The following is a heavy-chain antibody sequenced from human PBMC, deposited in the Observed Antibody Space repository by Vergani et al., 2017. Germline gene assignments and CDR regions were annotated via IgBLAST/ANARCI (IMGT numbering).Heavy chain of an antibody. D-gene: IGHD2-15*01. CDR2: IYTSGST. CDR3: ARDGVDCSGGSCYWYYYYYGMDV. Sequence: QLQLQESGPGLVKPSQTLSLTCTVSGGSISSGSYYWSWIRQPAGKGLEWIGRIYTSGSTNYNPSLKSRVTISVDTSKNQFSLKLSSGTAADTAVYYCARDGVDCSGGSCYWYYYYYGMDVWGQGTTVTVSS. J-gene: IGHJ6*02. CDR1: GGSISSGSYY. V-gene: IGHV4-61*02.